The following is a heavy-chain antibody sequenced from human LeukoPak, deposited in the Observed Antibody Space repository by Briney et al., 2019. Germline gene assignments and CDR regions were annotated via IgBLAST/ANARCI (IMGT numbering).Heavy chain of an antibody. CDR1: GFTFSDSY. D-gene: IGHD6-6*01. CDR3: TRDPRHFDS. J-gene: IGHJ5*01. V-gene: IGHV3-11*04. CDR2: ISGSGHDI. Sequence: PGGSLRLSCAASGFTFSDSYMTWVRQATGKGVEGVAYISGSGHDINYSDSVKGRFTISRDNAKSSLYLQMSSLRVEDTAVYYCTRDPRHFDSCGQGTLVTVSS.